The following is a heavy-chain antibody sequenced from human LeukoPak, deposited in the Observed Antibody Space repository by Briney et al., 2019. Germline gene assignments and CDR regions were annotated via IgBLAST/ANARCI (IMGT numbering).Heavy chain of an antibody. J-gene: IGHJ4*02. CDR1: GSNFTSYW. CDR2: IYPRDSDT. CDR3: ARSLDQTRVDY. D-gene: IGHD1/OR15-1a*01. V-gene: IGHV5-51*01. Sequence: GESLQISCQGSGSNFTSYWIGWVRQLPGKGLEWMGIIYPRDSDTRYSPSFQGQVTISADKSISTAYLQWSSLKASDTAMYYCARSLDQTRVDYWGQGTLVTVSS.